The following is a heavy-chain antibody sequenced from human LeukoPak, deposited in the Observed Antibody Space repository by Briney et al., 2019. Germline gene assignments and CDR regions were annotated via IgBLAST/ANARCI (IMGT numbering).Heavy chain of an antibody. V-gene: IGHV4-59*01. Sequence: SETLSLTCTVSGGSNYWSWIRQAPRKGLEWIAYIHYSGSPHYNPSLKSRVTISIDTSKNQLSLKLSSVTAADTAVYYCARHPSDDYVWGSYRSGGAFDIWGQGTMVTVSS. CDR2: IHYSGSP. J-gene: IGHJ3*02. CDR1: GGSNY. CDR3: ARHPSDDYVWGSYRSGGAFDI. D-gene: IGHD3-16*02.